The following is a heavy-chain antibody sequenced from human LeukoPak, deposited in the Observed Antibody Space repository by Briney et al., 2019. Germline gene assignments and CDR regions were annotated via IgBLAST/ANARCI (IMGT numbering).Heavy chain of an antibody. CDR3: ARARIAAGLIDY. CDR2: INSDGSTT. J-gene: IGHJ4*02. D-gene: IGHD6-13*01. CDR1: GFTSSSYW. V-gene: IGHV3-74*01. Sequence: GGSLRLSCAASGFTSSSYWMHWVRQAPGKGLVWVSRINSDGSTTSYTDSVKGRFTISRDNAKNTLYLQMNSLRAEDTAVYYCARARIAAGLIDYWGRGTLVTVSS.